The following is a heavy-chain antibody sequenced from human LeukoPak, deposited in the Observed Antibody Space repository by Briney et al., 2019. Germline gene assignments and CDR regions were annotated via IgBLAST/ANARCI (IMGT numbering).Heavy chain of an antibody. CDR1: GNYW. Sequence: GGSLRLSCAASGNYWMHWVRQVPGKGLVWVSHINSDGSWTSYADSVKGRFTISKDNAKNTVYLQMNSLRVEDTAVYYCVSFYETYWGRGTLVTVSS. J-gene: IGHJ4*02. CDR3: VSFYETY. CDR2: INSDGSWT. D-gene: IGHD2/OR15-2a*01. V-gene: IGHV3-74*01.